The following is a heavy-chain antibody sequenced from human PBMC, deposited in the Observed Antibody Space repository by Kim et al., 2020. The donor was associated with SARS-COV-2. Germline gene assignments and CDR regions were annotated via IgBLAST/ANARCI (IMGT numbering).Heavy chain of an antibody. CDR2: IYYSGST. CDR1: GGSISSYY. V-gene: IGHV4-59*13. Sequence: SETLSLTCTVSGGSISSYYWSWIRQPPGKGLEWIGYIYYSGSTNYNPSLKSRVTISVDTSKNQFSLKLSSVTAADTAVYYCARVSYDSSRFNDWYFDLWGRGTLVTVSS. D-gene: IGHD3-22*01. J-gene: IGHJ2*01. CDR3: ARVSYDSSRFNDWYFDL.